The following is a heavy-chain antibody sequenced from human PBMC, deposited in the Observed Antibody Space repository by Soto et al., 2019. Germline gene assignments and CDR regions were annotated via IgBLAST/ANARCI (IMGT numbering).Heavy chain of an antibody. D-gene: IGHD3-10*01. CDR2: IYYSGST. CDR3: ARDKLGYGSGSETFDY. J-gene: IGHJ4*02. CDR1: GGSISSGGYY. V-gene: IGHV4-31*03. Sequence: QVQLQESGPGLVKPSQTLSLTCTVSGGSISSGGYYWSWIRQHPGKGLEWIGYIYYSGSTYYNPSLKSRVTISVDTSKNQFSLKLSSVTAADTAVYYCARDKLGYGSGSETFDYWGQGTLVTVSS.